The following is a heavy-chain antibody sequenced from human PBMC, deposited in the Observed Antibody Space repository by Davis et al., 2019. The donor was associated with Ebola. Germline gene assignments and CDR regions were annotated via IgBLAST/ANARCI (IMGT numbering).Heavy chain of an antibody. CDR3: ARGGLVPAALYL. CDR1: GASMTSYY. D-gene: IGHD2-2*01. Sequence: PSETLSLTCTVSGASMTSYYWSWIRQAPGKGLEWIGYIAYTGNTIYNPSLESRATISGDTSKKQFSLRLSSVTAADTAVYYCARGGLVPAALYLWGQGTMVTVSS. V-gene: IGHV4-59*01. J-gene: IGHJ3*01. CDR2: IAYTGNT.